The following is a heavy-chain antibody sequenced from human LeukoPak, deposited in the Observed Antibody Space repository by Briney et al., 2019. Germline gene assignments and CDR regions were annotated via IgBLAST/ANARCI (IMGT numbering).Heavy chain of an antibody. CDR2: ISSSSGYI. Sequence: GGSLRLSCAASGFTFSSYSMNWVRQAPGKGLEWVSSISSSSGYIYYADSVKGRFTISRDNAKNSLYLQMNSLRAEDTAVYYCARSWQWLVQGFDYWGQGTLVTVSS. CDR1: GFTFSSYS. CDR3: ARSWQWLVQGFDY. D-gene: IGHD6-19*01. J-gene: IGHJ4*02. V-gene: IGHV3-21*01.